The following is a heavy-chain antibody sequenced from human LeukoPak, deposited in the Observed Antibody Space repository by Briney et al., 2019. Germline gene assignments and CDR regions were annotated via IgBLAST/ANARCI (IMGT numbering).Heavy chain of an antibody. J-gene: IGHJ6*03. CDR2: INHSGST. V-gene: IGHV4-34*01. Sequence: SETLSLTCAVYGGSFSGYYWSWIRQPPGKGLEWIGEINHSGSTNYNPSLKSRVTISVDTSKNQFSLKLSSVTAADTAVYYCASKPIEGYYMDVWGKGTTVTVSS. CDR1: GGSFSGYY. CDR3: ASKPIEGYYMDV. D-gene: IGHD2-15*01.